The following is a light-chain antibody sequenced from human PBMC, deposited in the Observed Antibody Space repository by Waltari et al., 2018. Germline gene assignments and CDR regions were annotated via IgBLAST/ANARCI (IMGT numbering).Light chain of an antibody. V-gene: IGKV1-5*03. CDR2: KAS. CDR3: QQYNGYPT. Sequence: DIQMTQSPSTLSASVGDRVTIPCRASQSISSWLAWYQQKPGKAPKLLIYKASNLESGVPSRFSGSGSGTEFTLTISSLQPDDFAIYYCQQYNGYPTFGQGTKVEIK. CDR1: QSISSW. J-gene: IGKJ1*01.